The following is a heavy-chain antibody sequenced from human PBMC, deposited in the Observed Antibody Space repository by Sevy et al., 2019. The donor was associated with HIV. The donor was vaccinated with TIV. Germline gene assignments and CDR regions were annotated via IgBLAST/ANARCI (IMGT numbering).Heavy chain of an antibody. CDR3: ARDGGYVWGRYRHGFFDY. CDR2: IKQDGSGK. Sequence: GGSLRLSCAASGFTFSSYWMSWVRQAPGKGLEWVANIKQDGSGKYYVDSVKGRFTISRDNAKNSLYLQMNSLRAEDTAGVYWARDGGYVWGRYRHGFFDYWGQGTLGPVSS. V-gene: IGHV3-7*01. CDR1: GFTFSSYW. D-gene: IGHD3-16*02. J-gene: IGHJ4*02.